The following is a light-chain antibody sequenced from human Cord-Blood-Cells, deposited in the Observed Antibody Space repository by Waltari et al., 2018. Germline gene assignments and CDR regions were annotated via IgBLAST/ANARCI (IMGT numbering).Light chain of an antibody. CDR1: QSISSY. J-gene: IGKJ2*03. V-gene: IGKV1-39*01. CDR2: AAS. CDR3: QQSYSTLPMYS. Sequence: DIQMTQSPSPLSASVRDRVTITCRASQSISSYLNWYQQKPGKAPKLLIYAASSLQSGVPSRFSGSGSGTDFTLTISSLQPEDFATYYCQQSYSTLPMYSFGQGTKLEIK.